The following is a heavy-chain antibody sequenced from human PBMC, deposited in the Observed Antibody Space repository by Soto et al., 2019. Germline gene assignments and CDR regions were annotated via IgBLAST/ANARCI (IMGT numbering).Heavy chain of an antibody. J-gene: IGHJ6*02. CDR1: GFTSSSYG. Sequence: QPGGSLRLSCAASGFTSSSYGMHWVRQAPGKGLEWVAVISSDGSNKDYGDSVKGRFTISRDNSKNTLYPQMSSLRAEDTAVYYCAKDLYSATRYYYGMDVWGQGNTVTVSS. V-gene: IGHV3-30*18. D-gene: IGHD2-21*01. CDR2: ISSDGSNK. CDR3: AKDLYSATRYYYGMDV.